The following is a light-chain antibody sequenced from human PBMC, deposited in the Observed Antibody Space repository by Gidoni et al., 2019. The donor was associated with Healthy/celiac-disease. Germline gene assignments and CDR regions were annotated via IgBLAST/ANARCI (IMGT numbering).Light chain of an antibody. J-gene: IGKJ1*01. CDR2: KAS. V-gene: IGKV1-5*03. CDR3: QQYNSYCT. CDR1: QSISSW. Sequence: DIQMTQSPSTLSASVGDRVTITCLASQSISSWLALYQQKPGKAPKLLIYKASSLESGVPSRFSGSGSGTEFTLTISSLQPDDFATYYCQQYNSYCTFGQGTKVEIK.